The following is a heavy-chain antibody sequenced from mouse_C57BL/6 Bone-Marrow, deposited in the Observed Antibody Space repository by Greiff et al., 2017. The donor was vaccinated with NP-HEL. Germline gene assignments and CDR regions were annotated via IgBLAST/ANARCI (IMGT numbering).Heavy chain of an antibody. CDR2: INPNNGGT. CDR3: ARRWTGFAY. V-gene: IGHV1-26*01. CDR1: GYTFTDYY. Sequence: VQLQQSGPELVKPGASVKISCKASGYTFTDYYMNWVKQSHGKSLEWIGDINPNNGGTSYNQKFKGKATLTVDKSSSTAYMELRSLTSEDSAVYYCARRWTGFAYWGQGTLVTVSA. J-gene: IGHJ3*01.